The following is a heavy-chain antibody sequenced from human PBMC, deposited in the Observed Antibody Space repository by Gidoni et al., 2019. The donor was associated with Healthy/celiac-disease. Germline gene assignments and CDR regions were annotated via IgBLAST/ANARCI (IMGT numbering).Heavy chain of an antibody. CDR1: GYTCTSYG. CDR3: AREGAFHGANDYAYYYYMDV. Sequence: QVQLVQSGAEVKKPGASVKVSCMASGYTCTSYGCRWVRQAPGQGLEWMGWISAYNGNTNYAQKLQGRVTMTTDTSTSTAYMELRSLRSDDTAVYYCAREGAFHGANDYAYYYYMDVWGKGTTVTVSS. J-gene: IGHJ6*03. D-gene: IGHD4-17*01. CDR2: ISAYNGNT. V-gene: IGHV1-18*01.